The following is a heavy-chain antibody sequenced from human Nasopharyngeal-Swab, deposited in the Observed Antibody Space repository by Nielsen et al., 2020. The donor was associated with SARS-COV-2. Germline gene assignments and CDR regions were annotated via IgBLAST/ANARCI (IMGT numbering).Heavy chain of an antibody. CDR2: INAGTGNA. J-gene: IGHJ4*02. CDR1: GYTFNTYA. D-gene: IGHD6-13*01. CDR3: ARGIGGIAAPFFDY. Sequence: ASVKVSCKASGYTFNTYAMHWVRQAPGQRLEWMGWINAGTGNAKYSQQFQGRVTITRDTSASTAYMELSSLRSEDTAVYYCARGIGGIAAPFFDYWGQGTLVTVSS. V-gene: IGHV1-3*01.